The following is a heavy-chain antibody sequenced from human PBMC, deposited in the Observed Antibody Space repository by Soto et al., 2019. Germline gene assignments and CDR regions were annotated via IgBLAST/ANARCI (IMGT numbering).Heavy chain of an antibody. CDR1: GFTVSSNY. J-gene: IGHJ6*03. Sequence: GGSLRLSCAASGFTVSSNYMSWVRQAPGKGLEWVSVIYSGGSTYYADSVKGRFTISRHNSKNTLYLQMNSLRAEDTAVYYCARVGFAVKWAYYYYYMDVWGKGTTVTVSS. D-gene: IGHD1-26*01. V-gene: IGHV3-53*04. CDR2: IYSGGST. CDR3: ARVGFAVKWAYYYYYMDV.